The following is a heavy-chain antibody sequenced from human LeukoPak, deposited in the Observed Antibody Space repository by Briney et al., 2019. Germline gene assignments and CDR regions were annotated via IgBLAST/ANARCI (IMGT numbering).Heavy chain of an antibody. V-gene: IGHV4-31*03. Sequence: PSETLSLTCTVSGGSISSGGYFWSWIRQPPGKGLEWIGYIYYSGSTYYNPSLKSRVTISVDTSKNQFSLKLSSVTAADTAVYYCARWVAARPRPSLIDYWGQGTLVTVSS. CDR2: IYYSGST. J-gene: IGHJ4*02. D-gene: IGHD6-6*01. CDR3: ARWVAARPRPSLIDY. CDR1: GGSISSGGYF.